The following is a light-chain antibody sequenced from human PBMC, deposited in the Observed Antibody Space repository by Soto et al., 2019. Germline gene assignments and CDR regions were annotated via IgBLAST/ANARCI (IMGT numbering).Light chain of an antibody. CDR3: QQYNIYPYT. J-gene: IGKJ2*01. Sequence: DIQMTQSPSTLSASVGDRVALTRRASQSISTWLAWYQQKPGKAPKLLIYKASSLDSGVPSRFSGSGSGTDFTLTISSLQPDDLATYYCQQYNIYPYTFGQGTKLEIK. V-gene: IGKV1-5*03. CDR2: KAS. CDR1: QSISTW.